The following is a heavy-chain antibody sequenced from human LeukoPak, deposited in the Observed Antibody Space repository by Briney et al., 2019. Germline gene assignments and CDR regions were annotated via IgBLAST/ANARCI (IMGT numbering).Heavy chain of an antibody. J-gene: IGHJ4*02. D-gene: IGHD2-8*02. CDR3: ARGRWTSHTVGYYFDH. V-gene: IGHV1-3*03. Sequence: GASVKVSCKASGYTFSNYAVLWVRQAPGQRLEWMGWINAGNGNTKYSQEFQGRVSITRDTSASTAYVELSSLRSEDMAVYYCARGRWTSHTVGYYFDHXGQGTXVTVS. CDR2: INAGNGNT. CDR1: GYTFSNYA.